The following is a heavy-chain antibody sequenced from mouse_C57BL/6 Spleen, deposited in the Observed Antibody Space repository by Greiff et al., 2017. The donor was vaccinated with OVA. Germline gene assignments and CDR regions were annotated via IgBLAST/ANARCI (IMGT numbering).Heavy chain of an antibody. CDR1: GFTFSNYW. D-gene: IGHD1-1*01. Sequence: EVKLVESGGGLVQPGGSMKLSCVASGFTFSNYWMNWVRQSPEKGLEWVAQIRLKSDNYATHYAESVKGRFTISRDDSKSSVYLQMNNLRAEDTGIYYCTEFITTVVHWYFDVWGTGTTVTVSS. CDR3: TEFITTVVHWYFDV. J-gene: IGHJ1*03. CDR2: IRLKSDNYAT. V-gene: IGHV6-3*01.